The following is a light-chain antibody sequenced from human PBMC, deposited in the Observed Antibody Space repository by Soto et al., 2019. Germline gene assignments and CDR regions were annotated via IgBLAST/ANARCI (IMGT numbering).Light chain of an antibody. V-gene: IGKV1-33*01. CDR2: DAT. CDR1: QDITIF. CDR3: QQYDNLPPIYT. Sequence: DIQMTQSPSSLSASVGDTVTITCQASQDITIFLNWYQQKPGKAPHLLVYDATNLETGVPSRFSGRGSGTDFSLTINNLQAEDVATYYCQQYDNLPPIYTFGQGTKLEI. J-gene: IGKJ2*01.